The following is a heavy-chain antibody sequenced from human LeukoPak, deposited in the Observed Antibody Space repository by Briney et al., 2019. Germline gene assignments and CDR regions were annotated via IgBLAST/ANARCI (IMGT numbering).Heavy chain of an antibody. V-gene: IGHV4-59*01. Sequence: PSETLSLICTVSGGSISDYYWTWIRQPPGKGLEWIGYIYSNGNTVYSPSLNSRASISLDTSKNPFFLSLTSVIAADTAVYYCARTSRHYYNSGSDVAPWPAEMDVWGQGTTVTVSS. J-gene: IGHJ6*02. CDR1: GGSISDYY. CDR2: IYSNGNT. CDR3: ARTSRHYYNSGSDVAPWPAEMDV. D-gene: IGHD3-10*01.